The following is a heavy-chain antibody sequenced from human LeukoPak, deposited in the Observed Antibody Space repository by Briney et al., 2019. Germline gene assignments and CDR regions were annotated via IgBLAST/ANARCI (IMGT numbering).Heavy chain of an antibody. D-gene: IGHD6-19*01. V-gene: IGHV1-24*01. Sequence: GASAKVSCKVSGYTLTELSMHWVRQAPGKGLEWMGGFDPEDGETIYAQKFQGRVTMTRDMSTSTVYMELSSLRSEDTAVYYCARVFTSGWYGPSLYYFDYWGQGTLVTVSS. CDR2: FDPEDGET. J-gene: IGHJ4*02. CDR3: ARVFTSGWYGPSLYYFDY. CDR1: GYTLTELS.